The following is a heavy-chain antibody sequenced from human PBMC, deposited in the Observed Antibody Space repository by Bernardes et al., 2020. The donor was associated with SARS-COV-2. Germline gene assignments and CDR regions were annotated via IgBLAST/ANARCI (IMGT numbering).Heavy chain of an antibody. J-gene: IGHJ5*02. V-gene: IGHV3-74*01. CDR3: ARENHRTAAYGNRFDP. Sequence: GGSLRLSCAASGFSFSGYWMHWVRQPPGKGLVWVSRINSDGSSTIYADSVKGRFTISRDNAKNTLYLQMNSLRAEDTAVYYCARENHRTAAYGNRFDPWGQGTLVTVSS. CDR2: INSDGSST. CDR1: GFSFSGYW. D-gene: IGHD6-13*01.